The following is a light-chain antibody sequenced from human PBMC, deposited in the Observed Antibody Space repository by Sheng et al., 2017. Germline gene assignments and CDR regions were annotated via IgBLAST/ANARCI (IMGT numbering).Light chain of an antibody. V-gene: IGKV1-39*01. CDR1: QTVNKY. J-gene: IGKJ1*01. Sequence: DIQMTQSPSSLSASVGDRVTITCRASQTVNKYLNWYQQKPGQAPKLLIYAASTLQSGVPARFSGSGSGSDFTLTINSLQPEDFATYYCQQSYSIPRTFG. CDR2: AAS. CDR3: QQSYSIPRT.